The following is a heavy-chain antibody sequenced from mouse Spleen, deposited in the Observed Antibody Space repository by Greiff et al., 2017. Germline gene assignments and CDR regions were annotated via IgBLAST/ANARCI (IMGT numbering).Heavy chain of an antibody. Sequence: EVMLVESEGGLVQPGSSMKLSCTASGFTFSDYYMAWVRQVPEKGLEWVANINYDGSSTYYLDSLKSRFIISRDNAKNILYLQMSSLKSEDTATYYCARDWYYGYWYFDVWGAGTTVTVSS. D-gene: IGHD1-1*01. CDR1: GFTFSDYY. V-gene: IGHV5-16*01. CDR2: INYDGSST. J-gene: IGHJ1*01. CDR3: ARDWYYGYWYFDV.